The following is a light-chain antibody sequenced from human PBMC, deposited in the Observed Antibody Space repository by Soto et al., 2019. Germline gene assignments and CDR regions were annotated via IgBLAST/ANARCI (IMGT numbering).Light chain of an antibody. V-gene: IGLV2-14*01. J-gene: IGLJ3*02. CDR3: SSYTSTATRV. CDR2: EVT. Sequence: QSALTQPASVSGSPGQSITISCTGTSGDIGGYNYVSWYQQHPGKAPKLLISEVTNRPSGVSNRFSGSKSGNTASLTISGLQAEDEADYYCSSYTSTATRVFGGGTKVTVL. CDR1: SGDIGGYNY.